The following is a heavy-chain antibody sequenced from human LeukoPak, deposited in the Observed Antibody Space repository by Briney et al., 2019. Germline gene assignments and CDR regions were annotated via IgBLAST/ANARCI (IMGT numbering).Heavy chain of an antibody. D-gene: IGHD3-3*01. CDR1: GFTFSSYS. V-gene: IGHV3-21*01. CDR3: ARASHYDFWSGKRTANYMDV. CDR2: ITTGGDDL. J-gene: IGHJ6*03. Sequence: GGSLRLSCAASGFTFSSYSLTWVRQAPGKGLEWVSSITTGGDDLYYSDSVKGRFTISRDNAKNSLYLQMNSLRAEDTAVYYCARASHYDFWSGKRTANYMDVWGKGTTVTVSS.